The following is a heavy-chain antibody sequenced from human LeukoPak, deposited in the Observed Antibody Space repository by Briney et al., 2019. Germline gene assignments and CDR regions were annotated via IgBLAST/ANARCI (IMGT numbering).Heavy chain of an antibody. D-gene: IGHD2-2*01. CDR3: ATALGYCSSTSCPAYGMDV. J-gene: IGHJ6*02. Sequence: ASVKVSCKASGYTFTGYYMHWVRQAPGQGLEWMGWVNPNSGGTNYAQKFQGWVTMTRDTSISTAYMELSRLRSDDTAVYYCATALGYCSSTSCPAYGMDVWGQGTTVTVSS. CDR2: VNPNSGGT. V-gene: IGHV1-2*04. CDR1: GYTFTGYY.